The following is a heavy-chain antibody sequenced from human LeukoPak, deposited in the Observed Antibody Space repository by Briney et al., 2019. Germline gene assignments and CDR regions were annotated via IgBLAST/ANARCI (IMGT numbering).Heavy chain of an antibody. CDR2: TSASGAST. CDR1: GGSISSSN. D-gene: IGHD6-6*01. J-gene: IGHJ4*02. V-gene: IGHV3-23*01. CDR3: AKAGAYSSSSYDY. Sequence: ETLSLTCAVSGGSISSSNWWSWVRQPPGKGLEWVSATSASGASTYYADSVKGRFTISRDISKNTLYLQMNSLRDEDTALYYCAKAGAYSSSSYDYWGQGALVTVSS.